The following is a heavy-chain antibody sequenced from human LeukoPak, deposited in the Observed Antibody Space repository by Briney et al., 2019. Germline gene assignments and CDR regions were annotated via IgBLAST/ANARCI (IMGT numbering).Heavy chain of an antibody. Sequence: SETLSLTCTVSGYSISSGYYWGWIRQPPGKALEWIGSIYHSGSTYYNPSLKRRVTISVDTSKNQFSLKLSSVTAADTAVYYCARTYYYDSSGYYPFDYWGQGTLVTVSS. J-gene: IGHJ4*02. V-gene: IGHV4-38-2*02. CDR3: ARTYYYDSSGYYPFDY. CDR1: GYSISSGYY. D-gene: IGHD3-22*01. CDR2: IYHSGST.